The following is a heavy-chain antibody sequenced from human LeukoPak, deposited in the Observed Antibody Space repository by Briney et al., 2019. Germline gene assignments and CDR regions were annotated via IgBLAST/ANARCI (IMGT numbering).Heavy chain of an antibody. D-gene: IGHD3-10*01. CDR1: GFTFSSYG. Sequence: GGSLRLSCAASGFTFSSYGMHWVRQALGKGLEWVAVISYDGSNKYYADSVKGRFTISRDNSKNTLYLQMNSLRAEDTAVYYCAKDQGSGSYIPFDYWGQGTLVTVSS. J-gene: IGHJ4*02. CDR2: ISYDGSNK. CDR3: AKDQGSGSYIPFDY. V-gene: IGHV3-30*18.